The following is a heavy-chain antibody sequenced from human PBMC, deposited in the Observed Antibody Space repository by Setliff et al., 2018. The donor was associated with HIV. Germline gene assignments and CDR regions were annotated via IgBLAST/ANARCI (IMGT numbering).Heavy chain of an antibody. Sequence: SVKVSCKASGGTFSSYAISWVRQAPGQGLEWMGGIIPIFGTANYAQKFQGRVTITADESTSTAYMELSSLRSEDTAVYYCARGGDSGSYYLSAFDIWGQGTMVTVS. V-gene: IGHV1-69*13. CDR2: IIPIFGTA. CDR3: ARGGDSGSYYLSAFDI. D-gene: IGHD1-26*01. J-gene: IGHJ3*02. CDR1: GGTFSSYA.